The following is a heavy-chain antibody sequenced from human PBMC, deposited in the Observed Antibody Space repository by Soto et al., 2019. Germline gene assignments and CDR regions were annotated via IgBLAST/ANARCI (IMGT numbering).Heavy chain of an antibody. D-gene: IGHD3-10*01. Sequence: EVRLLESGGGLVQPGGSLRLSCAASGFTFSVYAMSWVRQAPGKGLEWVSVISGSGDSTHYADSVKGRFTVSRDNSKSMLYLQTNSLRAEDTAISYCAKALYGGFTYWGQGTLVTVSS. J-gene: IGHJ4*02. CDR2: ISGSGDST. CDR3: AKALYGGFTY. CDR1: GFTFSVYA. V-gene: IGHV3-23*01.